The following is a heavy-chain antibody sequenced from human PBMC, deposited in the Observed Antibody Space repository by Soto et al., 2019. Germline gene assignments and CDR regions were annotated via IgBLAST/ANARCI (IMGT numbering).Heavy chain of an antibody. CDR2: ISSSSSTK. CDR1: GLTFSSYS. D-gene: IGHD3-10*01. Sequence: GGSLRLSCAASGLTFSSYSMNWVRQAQGKGLEWVSYISSSSSTKYYADSVKGRFTISRDNAKNSLYLQMNSLRDDDTAVYYCARDLVEYYYGSGSYYYYFDYWGQGTLVTVSS. V-gene: IGHV3-48*02. J-gene: IGHJ4*02. CDR3: ARDLVEYYYGSGSYYYYFDY.